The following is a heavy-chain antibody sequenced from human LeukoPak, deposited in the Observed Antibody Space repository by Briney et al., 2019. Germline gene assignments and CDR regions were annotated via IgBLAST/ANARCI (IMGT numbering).Heavy chain of an antibody. CDR3: ARDTDGSGSSYYYYYMDV. V-gene: IGHV3-48*01. D-gene: IGHD3-10*01. CDR2: ISSSSSTI. Sequence: GGSLRLSCATSGFTFGYYEMNWVRQAPGKGLEWVSYISSSSSTIYYADSVKGRFTISRDNAKNSLYLQMNSLRAEDTAVYYCARDTDGSGSSYYYYYMDVWGKGTTVTVSS. J-gene: IGHJ6*03. CDR1: GFTFGYYE.